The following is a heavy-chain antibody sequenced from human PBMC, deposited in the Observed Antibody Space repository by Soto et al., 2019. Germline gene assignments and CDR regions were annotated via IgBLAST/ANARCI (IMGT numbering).Heavy chain of an antibody. CDR1: GGSISSGGYS. V-gene: IGHV4-30-2*01. CDR3: TRSSSTVTTLVY. J-gene: IGHJ4*02. D-gene: IGHD2-2*01. Sequence: QLQLQESGSGLVKPSQTLSLTCAVSGGSISSGGYSWSWIRQPPGKGLEWVGYIYHSGSTYYNPSLKSRVTISIDRSKNQFSLKLSSVTAADTAVYYCTRSSSTVTTLVYWGQGTLVTVTS. CDR2: IYHSGST.